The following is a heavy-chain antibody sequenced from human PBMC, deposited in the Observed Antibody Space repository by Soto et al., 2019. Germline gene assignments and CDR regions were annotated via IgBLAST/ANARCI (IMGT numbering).Heavy chain of an antibody. J-gene: IGHJ4*02. CDR1: GFTFSSYG. D-gene: IGHD3-3*01. Sequence: QVQLVESGGGVVQPGRSLRISCVASGFTFSSYGMHWVRQAPGKGLEWVAVISYDGSNKYYADSVKGRFTISRDNSKNTLYLQMNSLRAEDTAVYYCAKGREIFGVVNRRGADYWGQGTLVTVSS. CDR2: ISYDGSNK. CDR3: AKGREIFGVVNRRGADY. V-gene: IGHV3-30*18.